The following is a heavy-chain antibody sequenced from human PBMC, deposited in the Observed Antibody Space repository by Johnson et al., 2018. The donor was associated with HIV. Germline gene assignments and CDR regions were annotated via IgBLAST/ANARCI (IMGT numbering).Heavy chain of an antibody. D-gene: IGHD2-2*02. Sequence: EQLVESGGGVVRPGGSLRLSCAASGFTFDDYGMSWVRQAPGKGLEWVSGINWNGGSTSYADSVKGRFTISRDNAKNSLYLQMNSLRAEDTALYYCVKDIASGYTNGGTLDSWGQGTMVTVSS. CDR1: GFTFDDYG. V-gene: IGHV3-20*04. J-gene: IGHJ3*02. CDR3: VKDIASGYTNGGTLDS. CDR2: INWNGGST.